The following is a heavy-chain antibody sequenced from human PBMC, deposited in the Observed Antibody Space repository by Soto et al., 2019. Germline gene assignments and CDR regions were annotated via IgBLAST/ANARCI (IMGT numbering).Heavy chain of an antibody. J-gene: IGHJ4*02. V-gene: IGHV4-34*01. CDR2: INHSGST. Sequence: SETLSLTCAVYGGSFSGYYWSWIRQPPGKGLEWIGEINHSGSTNYNPSLKSRVTISVDTSKNQFSLKLSSVTAANTAVYYCARAATVTMGGIDYWGQGTLVTVSS. D-gene: IGHD4-17*01. CDR1: GGSFSGYY. CDR3: ARAATVTMGGIDY.